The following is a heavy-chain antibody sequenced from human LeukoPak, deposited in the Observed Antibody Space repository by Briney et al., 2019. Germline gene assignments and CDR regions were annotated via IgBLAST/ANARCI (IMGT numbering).Heavy chain of an antibody. D-gene: IGHD1-1*01. V-gene: IGHV3-48*03. J-gene: IGHJ4*02. CDR2: IDFGGRII. Sequence: GGSLRLSCVASGFTFSSYEMNWVRQVPGKALEWVSYIDFGGRIINYADLVKGRFTISRDNAKNSVYLQMNSLRAEDTAVYYCARGIGLERRYFQFDYWGQGILVTVSS. CDR1: GFTFSSYE. CDR3: ARGIGLERRYFQFDY.